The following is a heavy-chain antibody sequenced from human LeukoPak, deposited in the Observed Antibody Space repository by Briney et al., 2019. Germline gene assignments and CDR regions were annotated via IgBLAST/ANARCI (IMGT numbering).Heavy chain of an antibody. V-gene: IGHV1-69*04. CDR3: AREGHTSSRGWFVP. D-gene: IGHD6-19*01. Sequence: ASVKVSCKASGGTFSSYAISWVRQAPGQGLEWMGRIIPILGIANYAQKFQGRVTITADKSTSTAYMELSSLRSEDTAVYYCAREGHTSSRGWFVPWGQGTLVTVSS. CDR2: IIPILGIA. CDR1: GGTFSSYA. J-gene: IGHJ5*02.